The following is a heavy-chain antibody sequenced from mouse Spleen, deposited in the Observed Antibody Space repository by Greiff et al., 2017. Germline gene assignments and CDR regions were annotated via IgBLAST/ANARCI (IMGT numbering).Heavy chain of an antibody. CDR1: GFTFSSYT. D-gene: IGHD1-1*01. J-gene: IGHJ1*01. Sequence: EVQLVESGGGLVKPGGSLKLSCAASGFTFSSYTMSWVRQTPAKRLEWVATISSGGGNTYYPDSVKGRFTISRDNARNTLYLQMSSLRSEDTAMYYCARWYYDGSSYWYFDVWGAGTTVTVSS. CDR2: ISSGGGNT. V-gene: IGHV5-9*04. CDR3: ARWYYDGSSYWYFDV.